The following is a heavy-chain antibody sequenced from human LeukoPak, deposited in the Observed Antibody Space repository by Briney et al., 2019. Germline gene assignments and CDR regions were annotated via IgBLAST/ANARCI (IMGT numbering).Heavy chain of an antibody. CDR1: GYSFTSYW. V-gene: IGHV5-51*01. Sequence: GESLKISCKGSGYSFTSYWIGWVRQMPGKGLEWMGIIYPGDSDTRYSPSFQGQVTISADKSISTAYLQWSSLKASDTAMYYCARHYDGGYSSAINWFDPWGQGTLVTVSS. J-gene: IGHJ5*02. CDR2: IYPGDSDT. CDR3: ARHYDGGYSSAINWFDP. D-gene: IGHD6-19*01.